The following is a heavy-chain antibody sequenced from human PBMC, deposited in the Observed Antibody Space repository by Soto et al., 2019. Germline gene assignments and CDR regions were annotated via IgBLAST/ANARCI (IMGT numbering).Heavy chain of an antibody. CDR1: GFTFSNAW. CDR3: TSARDGSGSYAFDI. CDR2: IKSKTDGGTT. V-gene: IGHV3-15*01. Sequence: GGSLRLSCAASGFTFSNAWMSWVRQAPGKGLEWVGRIKSKTDGGTTDYAAPVKGRVTISRDDSKNTLYLQMNSLKTDDTAVYYGTSARDGSGSYAFDIWGQGTMVTVSS. J-gene: IGHJ3*02. D-gene: IGHD3-10*01.